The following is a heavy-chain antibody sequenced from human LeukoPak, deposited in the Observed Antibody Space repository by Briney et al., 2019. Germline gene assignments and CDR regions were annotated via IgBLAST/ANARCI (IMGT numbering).Heavy chain of an antibody. CDR2: IRPDGSEK. D-gene: IGHD3-10*01. Sequence: GGSLRLSCAASGFAFSSYWMSWVRQAPGKGPEWVANIRPDGSEKDYVDSVKGRFTISRDNAKNSLYLQMNSLRAEDTALYYCARIGGWFGNDYWGQGTLVTVSS. J-gene: IGHJ4*02. V-gene: IGHV3-7*05. CDR3: ARIGGWFGNDY. CDR1: GFAFSSYW.